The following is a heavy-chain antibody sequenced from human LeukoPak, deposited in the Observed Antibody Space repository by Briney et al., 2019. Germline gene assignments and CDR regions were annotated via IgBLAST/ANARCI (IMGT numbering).Heavy chain of an antibody. CDR3: HPLAYTSN. CDR2: SKNDAIST. V-gene: IGHV3-74*01. D-gene: IGHD2-2*02. CDR1: GFTSRFTFSSRW. J-gene: IGHJ4*02. Sequence: GGSLRLSCAVSGFTSRFTFSSRWMHWVRQAPGKGLEWVSVSKNDAISTSYAGSVKGRFTVSRDNAQNTVYLQMNSLRVEDTAIYYCHPLAYTSNWGQGTLVTVSS.